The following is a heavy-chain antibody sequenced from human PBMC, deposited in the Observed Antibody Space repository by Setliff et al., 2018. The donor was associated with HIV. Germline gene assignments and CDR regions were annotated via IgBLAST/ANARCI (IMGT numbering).Heavy chain of an antibody. CDR2: IYTSGDT. Sequence: LSLTCTVSGGSISSYSWSWIRQPPGKGLEWIGYIYTSGDTNYNPSLKSRVTISADMSKNQFSLRLSSVTAADTAVYYCARHSPNVGVRGDAFDIWGQGTVVTVSS. CDR3: ARHSPNVGVRGDAFDI. J-gene: IGHJ3*02. V-gene: IGHV4-59*08. CDR1: GGSISSYS. D-gene: IGHD2-8*01.